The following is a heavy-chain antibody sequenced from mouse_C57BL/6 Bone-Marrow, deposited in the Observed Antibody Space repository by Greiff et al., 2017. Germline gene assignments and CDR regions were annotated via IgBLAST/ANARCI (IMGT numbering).Heavy chain of an antibody. CDR2: INPNYGTT. V-gene: IGHV1-39*01. J-gene: IGHJ4*01. CDR3: ARGYDYDYAMDY. D-gene: IGHD2-4*01. Sequence: VQLQQSGPELVKPGASVKISCKASGYSFTDYNMYWVQQSNGKSLEWIGVINPNYGTTSYNQKFKGKSTLTVDQSSSTAYMQLSSLTSEDSAVYYCARGYDYDYAMDYWGQGTSVTVSS. CDR1: GYSFTDYN.